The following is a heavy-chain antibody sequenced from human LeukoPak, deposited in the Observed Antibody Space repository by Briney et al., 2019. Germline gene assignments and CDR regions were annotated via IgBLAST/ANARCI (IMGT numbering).Heavy chain of an antibody. V-gene: IGHV7-4-1*02. Sequence: ASVKVSCKASGYTFTSYAMNWVRQAPGQGLEWMGWINTNTGNPTYAQGFTGRFVFSLDTSVSTAYLQISSLKAEDTAVYYCASYGSSWSSSRGIDYWGQGTLVTVSS. CDR1: GYTFTSYA. CDR3: ASYGSSWSSSRGIDY. CDR2: INTNTGNP. D-gene: IGHD6-13*01. J-gene: IGHJ4*02.